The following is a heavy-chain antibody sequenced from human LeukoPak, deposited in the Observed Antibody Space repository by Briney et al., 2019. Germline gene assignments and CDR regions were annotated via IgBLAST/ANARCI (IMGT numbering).Heavy chain of an antibody. CDR3: ARESNRRLHYYGIDV. Sequence: GGSLRLSWAASGFIVSSNYMSWVRQAPGKGLEWVSVIYSSGSTYYADSVKGRFTISRDNSNNTLFLQMNSLRAEDTAVYYCARESNRRLHYYGIDVWGLGTTVTVSS. CDR1: GFIVSSNY. D-gene: IGHD2-15*01. J-gene: IGHJ6*02. CDR2: IYSSGST. V-gene: IGHV3-53*01.